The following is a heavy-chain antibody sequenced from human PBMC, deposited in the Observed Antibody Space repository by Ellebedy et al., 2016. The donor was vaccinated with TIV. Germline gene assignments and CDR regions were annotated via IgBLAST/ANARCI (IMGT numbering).Heavy chain of an antibody. CDR3: AKSLYIAARPHYYYGMDV. CDR1: GYTFTSYG. J-gene: IGHJ6*02. Sequence: ASVKVSCKASGYTFTSYGISWVRQAPGQGLEWMGWISAYNGNTNYAQKLQGRVTMTTDTSTSTAYMELRSLRSDDTAVYYCAKSLYIAARPHYYYGMDVWGQGTTVTVSS. CDR2: ISAYNGNT. V-gene: IGHV1-18*01. D-gene: IGHD6-6*01.